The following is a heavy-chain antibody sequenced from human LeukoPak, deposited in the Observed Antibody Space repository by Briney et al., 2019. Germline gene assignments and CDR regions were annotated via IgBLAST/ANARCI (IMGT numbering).Heavy chain of an antibody. Sequence: PGGSLRLSCAASGFTFSSSAPTSAPQAAGKGLEWVSAISGSGGSTYYADSVKGRFTISRDNSKNTLYLQMNSLRAEDTAVYYCAKVPQLDYFDYWGQGTLVTVSS. CDR3: AKVPQLDYFDY. V-gene: IGHV3-23*01. D-gene: IGHD6-13*01. J-gene: IGHJ4*02. CDR2: ISGSGGST. CDR1: GFTFSSSA.